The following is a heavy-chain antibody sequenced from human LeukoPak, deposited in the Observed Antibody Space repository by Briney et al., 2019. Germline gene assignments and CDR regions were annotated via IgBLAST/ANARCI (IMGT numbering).Heavy chain of an antibody. CDR3: ARVAGDLIYYYYYMDV. Sequence: SETLSLTCAVYGGSFSGYYWRWIRQSPGKGLEWIGEINDSGSTNYDPSLKSRVTISVDTSKNQISLKLTSVTAADTAVYYCARVAGDLIYYYYYMDVWGKGTTVTVSS. CDR1: GGSFSGYY. J-gene: IGHJ6*03. CDR2: INDSGST. V-gene: IGHV4-34*01. D-gene: IGHD7-27*01.